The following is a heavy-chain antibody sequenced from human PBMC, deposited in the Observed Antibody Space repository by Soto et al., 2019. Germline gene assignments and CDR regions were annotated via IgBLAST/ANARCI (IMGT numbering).Heavy chain of an antibody. D-gene: IGHD6-19*01. J-gene: IGHJ6*02. V-gene: IGHV6-1*01. CDR1: GDSVSSKSAA. CDR2: TFYRSKWYN. CDR3: TRAVAGTGYGMDV. Sequence: QIQLQQSGPRLVKPSETLSLTCDISGDSVSSKSAAWNWIRQSPSRGLEWLGRTFYRSKWYNDFAVSVKGRISVNPDTSKNQFSLQLNSVTPEDTAVYYCTRAVAGTGYGMDVWGQGTTVTVSS.